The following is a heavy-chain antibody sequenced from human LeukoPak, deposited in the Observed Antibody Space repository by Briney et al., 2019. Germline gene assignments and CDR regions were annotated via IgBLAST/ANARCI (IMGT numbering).Heavy chain of an antibody. Sequence: VASVKVSCKASGYSFTTSGISWVRQAPGQGLEWMGWISVYNGYTNYAQKLQGRVTLTTDTSTSTAYMELRGLRPDDTAVYYCASYYYDSGGFHYHFDYWGQGALVTVSS. CDR3: ASYYYDSGGFHYHFDY. CDR1: GYSFTTSG. J-gene: IGHJ4*02. D-gene: IGHD3-22*01. V-gene: IGHV1-18*01. CDR2: ISVYNGYT.